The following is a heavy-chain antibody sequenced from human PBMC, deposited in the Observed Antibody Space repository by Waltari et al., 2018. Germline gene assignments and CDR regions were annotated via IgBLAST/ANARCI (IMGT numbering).Heavy chain of an antibody. J-gene: IGHJ3*02. D-gene: IGHD6-19*01. V-gene: IGHV4-30-4*08. Sequence: QVQLQESGPGLVKPSQTLSLTCTVSGGSISSGDYSWSWIRQPPGKGLEWIGYIYYSGSTYYNPSLKSRVTISVDTSKNQFSLKLSSVTAADTAVYYCARVGRNSSGWYGGAFDIWGQGTMVTVSS. CDR3: ARVGRNSSGWYGGAFDI. CDR2: IYYSGST. CDR1: GGSISSGDYS.